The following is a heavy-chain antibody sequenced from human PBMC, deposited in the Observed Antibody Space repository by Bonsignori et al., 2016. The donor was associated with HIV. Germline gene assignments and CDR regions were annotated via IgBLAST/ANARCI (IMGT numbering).Heavy chain of an antibody. CDR3: AKVRSFLGYCSGGSCGIGLDY. CDR2: IWYDGSNK. D-gene: IGHD2-15*01. Sequence: GGSLRLSCAASGFTFSSYGMHWVRQAPGKGLEWVAVIWYDGSNKYYADSVKGRFTISRDNSKNTLYLQMNSLRAEDTAVYYCAKVRSFLGYCSGGSCGIGLDYWGQGTLVTVSS. J-gene: IGHJ4*02. CDR1: GFTFSSYG. V-gene: IGHV3-33*06.